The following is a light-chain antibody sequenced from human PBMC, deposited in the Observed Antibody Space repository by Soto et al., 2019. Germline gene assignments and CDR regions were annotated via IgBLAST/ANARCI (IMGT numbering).Light chain of an antibody. J-gene: IGKJ4*01. CDR1: QRISAY. Sequence: EIVLTQSPATLSFSPGERATLSCRTTQRISAYLERYQPKPGKPPRLLIYDASNMATGIQARLSGSGSGTDYTLTISSLDIEDFAFYYGHQRSSGKLAFGGGTKVETK. V-gene: IGKV3-11*01. CDR3: HQRSSGKLA. CDR2: DAS.